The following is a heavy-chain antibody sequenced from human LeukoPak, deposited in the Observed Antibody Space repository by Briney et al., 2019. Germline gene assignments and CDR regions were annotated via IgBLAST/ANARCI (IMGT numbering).Heavy chain of an antibody. CDR3: VRDSGGSYYYPSDY. Sequence: ASVKVSCKASGYTFTSYYMHWVRQAPGHGLEWMGWFSPKTGGPHFAQKFRGRVAMTTDTSISTAYLELSSLRSDDTAVYYCVRDSGGSYYYPSDYWGQGTLVTVSS. J-gene: IGHJ4*02. CDR1: GYTFTSYY. D-gene: IGHD1-26*01. CDR2: FSPKTGGP. V-gene: IGHV1-2*02.